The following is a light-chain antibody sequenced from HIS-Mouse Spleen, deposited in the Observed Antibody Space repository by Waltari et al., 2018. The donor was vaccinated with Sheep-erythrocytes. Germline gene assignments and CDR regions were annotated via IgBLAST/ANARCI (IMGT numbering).Light chain of an antibody. CDR1: SRDVGSYNL. V-gene: IGLV2-23*01. Sequence: GQSITISCTGTSRDVGSYNLVSWYQQHPGKAPKLMIYEGSKRPSGVSNRFSGSKSVNTASLTISGLQAEDEADYYCCSYAGSSTWVFGGGTKLTVL. CDR3: CSYAGSSTWV. J-gene: IGLJ3*02. CDR2: EGS.